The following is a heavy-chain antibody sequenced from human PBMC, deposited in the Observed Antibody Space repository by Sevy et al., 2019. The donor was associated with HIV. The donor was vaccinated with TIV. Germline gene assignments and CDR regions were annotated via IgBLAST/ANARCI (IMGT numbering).Heavy chain of an antibody. V-gene: IGHV4-31*03. Sequence: SETLSLTCTVSGGSISSGGNYWSWIRQHPGKGLEWIGYIYYSGSTYYNPSLRSRVTISVDTSKNQFSLKLSSVTAADTAVYYCARGGTYYYGSGSHWYNWFDPWGQGTLVTVSS. D-gene: IGHD3-10*01. CDR1: GGSISSGGNY. J-gene: IGHJ5*02. CDR3: ARGGTYYYGSGSHWYNWFDP. CDR2: IYYSGST.